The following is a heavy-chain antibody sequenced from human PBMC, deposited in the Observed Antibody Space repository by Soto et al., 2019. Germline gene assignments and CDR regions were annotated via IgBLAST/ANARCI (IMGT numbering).Heavy chain of an antibody. CDR3: ARDLSRDRIFGAFDI. Sequence: GGSLRLSCAASGFTFSSYSMNWVRQAPGKGLEWVSSISSSSSYIYYADSVKGRFTISRDNAKNSLYLQMNSLRAEDAAVYYCARDLSRDRIFGAFDIWGQGTMVTVSS. CDR1: GFTFSSYS. D-gene: IGHD3-3*01. J-gene: IGHJ3*02. V-gene: IGHV3-21*01. CDR2: ISSSSSYI.